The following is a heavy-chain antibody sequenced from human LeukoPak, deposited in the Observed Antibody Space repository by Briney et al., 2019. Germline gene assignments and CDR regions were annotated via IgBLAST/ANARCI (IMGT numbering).Heavy chain of an antibody. J-gene: IGHJ3*02. CDR2: MYYSGSA. V-gene: IGHV4-59*08. CDR3: ARLGRNIEYWAFDI. CDR1: GGSITDYY. Sequence: PAETLSLTCTVSGGSITDYYWSWIRHSSGKGLEWIGYMYYSGSAYYSPSLKTRVTISVDTSKNHFSLKLNSVTAADTAVYYCARLGRNIEYWAFDIWGQGTMVTVSS. D-gene: IGHD2/OR15-2a*01.